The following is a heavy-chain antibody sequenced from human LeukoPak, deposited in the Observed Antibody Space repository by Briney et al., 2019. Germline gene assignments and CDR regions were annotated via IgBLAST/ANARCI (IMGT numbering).Heavy chain of an antibody. CDR1: GFTFNRYA. CDR2: IPYDESNK. Sequence: PGGSLRLSCAASGFTFNRYAMHWVRQAPGKGLEWVAVIPYDESNKYYADSLKGRFTISRDNSKNTVYLQMYSLRNEGTAIYYCARDLRTGSYLDYWGQGTLVTVSS. V-gene: IGHV3-30*01. CDR3: ARDLRTGSYLDY. J-gene: IGHJ4*02. D-gene: IGHD3/OR15-3a*01.